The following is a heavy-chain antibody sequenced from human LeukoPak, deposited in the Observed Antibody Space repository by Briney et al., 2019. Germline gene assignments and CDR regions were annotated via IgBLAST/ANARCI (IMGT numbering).Heavy chain of an antibody. J-gene: IGHJ6*02. D-gene: IGHD6-13*01. V-gene: IGHV1-58*01. CDR3: AAAPPGTFMDV. Sequence: GTSVEVSCKASGFTFTSSAVQWVRQARGQRLEWIGWIVVGSGNTNYAQKFQERVTITRDMSTSTAYMELSSLRSEDTAVYYCAAAPPGTFMDVWGQGTTVTVSS. CDR1: GFTFTSSA. CDR2: IVVGSGNT.